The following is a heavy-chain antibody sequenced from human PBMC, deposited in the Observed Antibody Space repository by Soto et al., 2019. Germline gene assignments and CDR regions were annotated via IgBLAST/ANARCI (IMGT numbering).Heavy chain of an antibody. Sequence: SVKVSCKASGGTFSSYAISWVRQAPGQGLEWMGGIIPIFGTANYAQKFQGRVTITADKSTSTAYMELSSLRSEDTAVYYCARDNGSGIYYYYAMDVWGQGTTVTVSS. V-gene: IGHV1-69*06. D-gene: IGHD3-10*01. CDR2: IIPIFGTA. CDR3: ARDNGSGIYYYYAMDV. CDR1: GGTFSSYA. J-gene: IGHJ6*02.